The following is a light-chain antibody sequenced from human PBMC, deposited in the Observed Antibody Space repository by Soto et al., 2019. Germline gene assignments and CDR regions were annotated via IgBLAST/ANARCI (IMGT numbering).Light chain of an antibody. Sequence: DIQMTQSPSSLSASVGDRVTITCRASQGISSWLVWYQQKPGKAPKLLIYAASSLQSGVPSRFSGSGSGTDFTLTISSLQPEDFATYYCQQANSFPLFGPGTKVDI. CDR2: AAS. V-gene: IGKV1D-12*01. CDR3: QQANSFPL. CDR1: QGISSW. J-gene: IGKJ3*01.